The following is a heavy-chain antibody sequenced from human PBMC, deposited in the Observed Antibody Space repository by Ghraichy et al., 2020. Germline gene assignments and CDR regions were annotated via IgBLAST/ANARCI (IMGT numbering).Heavy chain of an antibody. CDR2: IKEDGSGT. Sequence: GGSLRLSCAASGFTFSNYCMTWVRQAPGKGLEWVATIKEDGSGTYYVDSVKGRFTISRDNAENSLYLQMNSLRAEDTAVYYCARVGPFPHTYAIDVWGQGTTVTASS. J-gene: IGHJ6*02. V-gene: IGHV3-7*01. D-gene: IGHD1-26*01. CDR3: ARVGPFPHTYAIDV. CDR1: GFTFSNYC.